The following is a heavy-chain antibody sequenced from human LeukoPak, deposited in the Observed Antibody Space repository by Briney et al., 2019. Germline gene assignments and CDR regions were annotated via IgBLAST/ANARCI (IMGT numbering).Heavy chain of an antibody. CDR2: INAGNGNT. Sequence: GASVKVSCTASGYTFTSYAMHWVRRAPGQRLEWMGWINAGNGNTKYSQKFQGRVTITRDTSASTAYMELSSLRSEDTAVSYCATTAMVTPLDYYYYYGMDVWGQGTTVTVSS. D-gene: IGHD5-18*01. J-gene: IGHJ6*02. CDR3: ATTAMVTPLDYYYYYGMDV. CDR1: GYTFTSYA. V-gene: IGHV1-3*01.